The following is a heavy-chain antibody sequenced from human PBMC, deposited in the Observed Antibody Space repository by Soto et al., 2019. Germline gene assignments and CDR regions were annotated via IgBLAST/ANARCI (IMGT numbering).Heavy chain of an antibody. CDR3: ARTRQRRPVFYVDY. CDR2: IIPKYGTT. CDR1: GGPFNTFG. D-gene: IGHD2-2*01. Sequence: QVQLMQSGAEVTKPGSSVKVSCKASGGPFNTFGISWVRQAPGQGLEWMGGIIPKYGTTNYAGRFQGRVTITADESTTTAYLELSSLRHDDTAIYYCARTRQRRPVFYVDYWGQGTPISVTS. V-gene: IGHV1-69*01. J-gene: IGHJ4*02.